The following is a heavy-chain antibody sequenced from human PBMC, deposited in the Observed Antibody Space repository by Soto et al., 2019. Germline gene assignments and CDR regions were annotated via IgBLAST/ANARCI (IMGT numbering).Heavy chain of an antibody. D-gene: IGHD4-4*01. CDR1: GFTVSSNY. CDR3: ATGNFYYYYYYYMDV. V-gene: IGHV3-66*01. Sequence: EVQLVESGGGLVQPGGSLRLSCAASGFTVSSNYMSWVRQAPGKGLEWVSVIYSGGSTYYADSVKGRFTISRDNSKNTLYLQMNGLRAEDTAVYYCATGNFYYYYYYYMDVWGKGTTVTVSS. J-gene: IGHJ6*03. CDR2: IYSGGST.